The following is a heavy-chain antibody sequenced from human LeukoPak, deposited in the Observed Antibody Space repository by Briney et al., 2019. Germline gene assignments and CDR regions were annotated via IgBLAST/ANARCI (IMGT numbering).Heavy chain of an antibody. CDR1: GFTFSSYS. CDR3: ARQLSSIAAAGLYYFDY. Sequence: GGSLRLSCEASGFTFSSYSMNWVRQAPGKGLEWVSSISTSSTYIYYADSVKGRFTISRDSAKNSLYLQMNSLRAEDTAVYYCARQLSSIAAAGLYYFDYWGQGTLITVSS. CDR2: ISTSSTYI. J-gene: IGHJ4*02. D-gene: IGHD6-13*01. V-gene: IGHV3-21*04.